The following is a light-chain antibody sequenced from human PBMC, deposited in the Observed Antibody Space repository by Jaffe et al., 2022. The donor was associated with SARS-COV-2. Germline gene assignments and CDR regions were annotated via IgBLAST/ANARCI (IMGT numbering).Light chain of an antibody. CDR3: HMYGDSPYT. J-gene: IGKJ2*01. CDR2: AAS. Sequence: EIVLTQSPGTLSLSPGEGATLSCRASQSVRGNYLAWYQQKPGQAPRLLFYAASSRAPGIPDRFSGGGSGTDFTLTINRLEPEDFAVYYCHMYGDSPYTFGQGTKLEMK. CDR1: QSVRGNY. V-gene: IGKV3-20*01.